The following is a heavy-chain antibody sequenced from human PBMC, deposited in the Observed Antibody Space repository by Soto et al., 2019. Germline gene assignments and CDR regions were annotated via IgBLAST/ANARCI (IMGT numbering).Heavy chain of an antibody. CDR2: ISSSSSTI. V-gene: IGHV3-48*02. J-gene: IGHJ6*02. Sequence: WGSLRLSCSASGFTFSSYSMNWVRQAPGKGLEWVSYISSSSSTIYYADSVKGRFTISRDNAKNSLYLQMNSLRDEDTAVYYCVYGMDVWGQGTTVTVSS. CDR3: VYGMDV. CDR1: GFTFSSYS.